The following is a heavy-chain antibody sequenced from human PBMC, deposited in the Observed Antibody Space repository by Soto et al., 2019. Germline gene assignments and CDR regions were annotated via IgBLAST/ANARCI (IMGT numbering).Heavy chain of an antibody. D-gene: IGHD3-3*01. V-gene: IGHV3-33*01. CDR1: GFTFSSYG. CDR3: ARPPNAGYYDFWSGYYTNNYFDY. CDR2: IWYDGSNK. Sequence: QVQLVESGGGVVQPGRSPRLSCAASGFTFSSYGMHWVRQAPGKGLEWVAVIWYDGSNKYYADSVKGRFTISRDNSKNTLYLQMNSLRAEDTAVYYCARPPNAGYYDFWSGYYTNNYFDYWGQGTLVTVSS. J-gene: IGHJ4*02.